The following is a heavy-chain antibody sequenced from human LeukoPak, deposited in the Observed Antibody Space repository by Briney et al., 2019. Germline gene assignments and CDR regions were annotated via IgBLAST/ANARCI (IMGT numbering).Heavy chain of an antibody. D-gene: IGHD6-13*01. CDR3: ARGVRIAAAGTTWFDP. J-gene: IGHJ5*02. V-gene: IGHV1-2*02. Sequence: ASVKVSCKASGYTFTGYYMHWVRQAPGQGLEWMGWINPNSGGTNYAQKFQGRVTMTRDTSISTAYMELSRLRSDDTAVYYCARGVRIAAAGTTWFDPWGQGTLVTVSS. CDR1: GYTFTGYY. CDR2: INPNSGGT.